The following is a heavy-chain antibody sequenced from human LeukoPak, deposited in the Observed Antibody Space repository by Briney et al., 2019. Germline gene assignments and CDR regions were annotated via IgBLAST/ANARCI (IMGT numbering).Heavy chain of an antibody. CDR3: ARGTTPNENEYFEH. V-gene: IGHV1-2*02. Sequence: HRASVKVSCKASGYTFTGYYIHWVRQAPGQGLEWMGWINPNSGGTNYIQKFQGRVTMTRDTSISTAYMELSRLGSDDTAVYYCARGTTPNENEYFEHWGQGTLVTVSS. CDR2: INPNSGGT. D-gene: IGHD2/OR15-2a*01. J-gene: IGHJ1*01. CDR1: GYTFTGYY.